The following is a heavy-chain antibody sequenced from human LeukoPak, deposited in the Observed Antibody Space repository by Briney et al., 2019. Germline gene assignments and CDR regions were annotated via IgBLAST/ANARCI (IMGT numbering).Heavy chain of an antibody. CDR2: ITPIFGTA. J-gene: IGHJ6*02. Sequence: ASVKVSCKASGGTFSSYAISWVRQAPGQGLEWMGGITPIFGTANYAQKFQGRVTITADESTSTAYMELSSLRSEDTAVYYCARMGMAPTRSYYYGMDVWGQGTTVTVSS. CDR3: ARMGMAPTRSYYYGMDV. V-gene: IGHV1-69*13. D-gene: IGHD5-24*01. CDR1: GGTFSSYA.